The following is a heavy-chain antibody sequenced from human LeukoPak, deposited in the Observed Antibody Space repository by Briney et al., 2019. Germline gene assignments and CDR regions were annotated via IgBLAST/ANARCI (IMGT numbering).Heavy chain of an antibody. Sequence: PARSLRLSCAASGFTFSSYGMHWVRQAPGKGLEWVAVIWYDGSNKYYADSVKGRFTISRDNSKNTLYLQMNSLRAEDTAVYYCASPGAPNYYYMDVWGKGTTVTVSS. CDR2: IWYDGSNK. CDR3: ASPGAPNYYYMDV. V-gene: IGHV3-33*01. J-gene: IGHJ6*03. CDR1: GFTFSSYG.